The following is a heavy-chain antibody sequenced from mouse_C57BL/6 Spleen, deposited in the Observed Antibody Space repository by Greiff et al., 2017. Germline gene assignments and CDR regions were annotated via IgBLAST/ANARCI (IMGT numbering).Heavy chain of an antibody. D-gene: IGHD1-1*01. Sequence: VQLQQPGAELVKPGASVKLSCKASGYTFTSYWMHWVKQRPGQGLEWIGMIHPTSGSTTYNEKFKSKAKLTVAKSSSTAYMQLSSLTSEDSAFYYCARSIHYYGSSTFDYWGQGTTLTVSS. CDR2: IHPTSGST. CDR3: ARSIHYYGSSTFDY. CDR1: GYTFTSYW. V-gene: IGHV1-64*01. J-gene: IGHJ2*01.